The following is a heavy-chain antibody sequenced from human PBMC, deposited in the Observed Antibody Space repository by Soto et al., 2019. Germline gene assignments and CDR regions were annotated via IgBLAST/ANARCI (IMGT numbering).Heavy chain of an antibody. CDR2: MSHSCGT. D-gene: IGHD1-1*01. CDR1: GGSVSGANYY. Sequence: QVQLQQWGAGLLKPSETLSLTCAVYGGSVSGANYYWSWIRQPPGKGLEWIGEMSHSCGTHFNPSLKSRVTISVDTSTNQFSLKMSSVTAADTALYYCARVERGTATTVVDAFDIWGPGTMVTVSS. V-gene: IGHV4-34*01. CDR3: ARVERGTATTVVDAFDI. J-gene: IGHJ3*02.